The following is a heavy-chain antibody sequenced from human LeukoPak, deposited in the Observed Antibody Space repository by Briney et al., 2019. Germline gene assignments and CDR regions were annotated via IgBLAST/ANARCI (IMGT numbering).Heavy chain of an antibody. J-gene: IGHJ4*02. CDR2: IYYSGST. CDR1: GGSISSSSYY. CDR3: WSPPGFLEWLSLDYGPDY. V-gene: IGHV4-39*01. Sequence: SSETLSLTCTVSGGSISSSSYYWGWIRQPPGRGLEWIGSIYYSGSTYYNPSLKSRVTISVDTSKNQFSLKLSSVTAADTAVYYCWSPPGFLEWLSLDYGPDYWGQGTLVIVSS. D-gene: IGHD3-3*01.